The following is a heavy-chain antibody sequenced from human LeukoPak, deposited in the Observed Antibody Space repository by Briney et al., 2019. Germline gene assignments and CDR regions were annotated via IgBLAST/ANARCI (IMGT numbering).Heavy chain of an antibody. CDR2: INHSGST. Sequence: PSETLSLTCAVSGGSFSGYWWTWIRQPPGKGLEWIGEINHSGSTNYNPSLKSRVTISVDTSKNQFSLKLSSVTAADTAVYYCARGTSEDAFDIWGQGTMVTVSS. CDR3: ARGTSEDAFDI. V-gene: IGHV4-34*01. CDR1: GGSFSGYW. J-gene: IGHJ3*02.